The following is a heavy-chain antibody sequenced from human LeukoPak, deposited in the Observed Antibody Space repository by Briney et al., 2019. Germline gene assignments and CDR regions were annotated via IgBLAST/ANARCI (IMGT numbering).Heavy chain of an antibody. CDR1: GGSISSSSYY. CDR2: IYYSGST. Sequence: SETLSLTCTVSGGSISSSSYYWGWIRQPPGKGLEWIESIYYSGSTYYNPSLKSRVTISVDTSKNQFSLKLSSVTAADTAVYYCARLVRALGWFDPWGQGTLVTVSS. J-gene: IGHJ5*02. D-gene: IGHD3-10*01. V-gene: IGHV4-39*01. CDR3: ARLVRALGWFDP.